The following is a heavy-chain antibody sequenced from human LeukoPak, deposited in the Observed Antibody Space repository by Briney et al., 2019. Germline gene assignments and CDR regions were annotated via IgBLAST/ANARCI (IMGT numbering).Heavy chain of an antibody. J-gene: IGHJ6*04. V-gene: IGHV3-53*01. D-gene: IGHD2-2*01. CDR2: IYSGDNT. CDR3: AREYCSSTSCPIMDV. CDR1: GFTVSSNY. Sequence: GSLRLSCAASGFTVSSNYMSWVRQAPGKGLEWVSVIYSGDNTYYADSVKGRFTISRDNSKNTLYLQMNSLRAEDTAVYYCAREYCSSTSCPIMDVWGKGTTVTVSS.